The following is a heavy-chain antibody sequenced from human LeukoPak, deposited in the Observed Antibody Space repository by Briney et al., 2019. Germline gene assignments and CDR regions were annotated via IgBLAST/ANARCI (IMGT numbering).Heavy chain of an antibody. CDR2: IRHNGSDK. Sequence: GGPLRLSCAASGFTFSKYAMHWVRQAPGKGLEWVAFIRHNGSDKYYIDSVKDRFIISRDNSKNTLYLQMNSLRSEDTAVYYCATEFNYYGSKNSGWGQGTLVTVSS. CDR3: ATEFNYYGSKNSG. V-gene: IGHV3-30*02. D-gene: IGHD3-10*01. CDR1: GFTFSKYA. J-gene: IGHJ4*02.